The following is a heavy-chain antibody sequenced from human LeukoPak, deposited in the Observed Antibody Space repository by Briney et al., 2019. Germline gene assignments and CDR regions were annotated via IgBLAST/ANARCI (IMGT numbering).Heavy chain of an antibody. Sequence: SETLSLTCTVSGGSMSSGGYYRSWIRQHPGKGLEWIGYTSYSGSTYYNPSLKSRVTISVDTAKNQFSLKLTSVTAADTAVYYCARSASPTFYDYWGQGTLVTVSS. J-gene: IGHJ4*02. CDR1: GGSMSSGGYY. CDR3: ARSASPTFYDY. V-gene: IGHV4-31*03. D-gene: IGHD3-3*02. CDR2: TSYSGST.